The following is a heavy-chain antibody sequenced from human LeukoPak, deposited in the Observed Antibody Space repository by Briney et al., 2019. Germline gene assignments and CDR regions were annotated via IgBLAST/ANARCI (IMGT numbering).Heavy chain of an antibody. CDR3: ARAGSDNYYSGINY. Sequence: PGGSLRLSCAASGFTFAAHAMNWVRQVPGKGLEWVSGIYANAGRTFYADSVKGRFTMSRDNSESTLYLHMGSLRAEDTAIYYCARAGSDNYYSGINYWGQGALVTVSS. J-gene: IGHJ4*02. D-gene: IGHD1-26*01. CDR2: IYANAGRT. CDR1: GFTFAAHA. V-gene: IGHV3-23*01.